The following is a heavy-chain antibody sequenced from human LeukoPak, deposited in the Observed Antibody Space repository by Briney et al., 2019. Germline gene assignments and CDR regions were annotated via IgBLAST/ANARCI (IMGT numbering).Heavy chain of an antibody. Sequence: PGGSLRLSCAASGFTFSNYWMHWVRRAPAKELVWLSRIDSDGSTTNYADSVKGRFTTTRDNAKNTLYLQMNSLRVDDTGFYYCARGGATGTTLASDYWGQGTLATVSS. CDR2: IDSDGSTT. V-gene: IGHV3-74*01. CDR3: ARGGATGTTLASDY. J-gene: IGHJ4*02. CDR1: GFTFSNYW. D-gene: IGHD1-1*01.